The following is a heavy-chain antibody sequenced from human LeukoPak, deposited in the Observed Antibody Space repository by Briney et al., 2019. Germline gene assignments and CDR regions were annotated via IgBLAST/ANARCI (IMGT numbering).Heavy chain of an antibody. CDR1: GFTVTNND. J-gene: IGHJ4*02. CDR2: ITSGGST. Sequence: GGSLRLSCAASGFTVTNNDMNWVRQAPGKGLEWVSVITSGGSTYFADSVKGRFTVSRDNSKNTLSLQMNSLRVEDTAVYYCAGDLISGPATHDSWGQGALVTVSS. CDR3: AGDLISGPATHDS. V-gene: IGHV3-66*01. D-gene: IGHD2-15*01.